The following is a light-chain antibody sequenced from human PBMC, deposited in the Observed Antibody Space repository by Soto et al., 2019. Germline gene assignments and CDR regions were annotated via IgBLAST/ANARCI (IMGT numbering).Light chain of an antibody. Sequence: IQFTQFPSSLSSSLVDRFXXTCLASQGISNFLAWYKQKPGKAPKLLIYAASTLQSGVPSRFSGSGSGTDFTLTISSLQPEDFATYYCQQLESYPSTFGGGTKV. CDR2: AAS. J-gene: IGKJ4*01. CDR3: QQLESYPST. V-gene: IGKV1-9*01. CDR1: QGISNF.